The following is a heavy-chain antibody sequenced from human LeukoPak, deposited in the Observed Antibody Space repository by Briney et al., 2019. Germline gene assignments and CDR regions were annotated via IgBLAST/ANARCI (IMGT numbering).Heavy chain of an antibody. D-gene: IGHD6-13*01. CDR1: GGSISSYY. J-gene: IGHJ5*02. V-gene: IGHV4-59*01. CDR2: IYYSGST. Sequence: SETLSLTCTVSGGSISSYYWSWIRQPPGKGLEWIGYIYYSGSTNYNPSLKSRVTISVDTSKNQFSLKPSSVTAADTAVYYCARGYSSRYNWFDPWGQGTLVTVSS. CDR3: ARGYSSRYNWFDP.